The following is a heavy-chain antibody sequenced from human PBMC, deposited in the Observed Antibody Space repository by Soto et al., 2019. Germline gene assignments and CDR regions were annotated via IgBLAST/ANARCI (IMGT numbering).Heavy chain of an antibody. D-gene: IGHD1-26*01. CDR3: ARDLGGSYYAPVDY. V-gene: IGHV1-18*01. Sequence: QVQLVQTGAEVKKPGASVKVSCKASGYTFTSYGISWVRQAPGQALVWMGWISAYNGNTKYAQKLQGRVTTTTDTSTSTACMELRSLRSDDTAVYYCARDLGGSYYAPVDYWGQGTLVTVSS. CDR2: ISAYNGNT. CDR1: GYTFTSYG. J-gene: IGHJ4*02.